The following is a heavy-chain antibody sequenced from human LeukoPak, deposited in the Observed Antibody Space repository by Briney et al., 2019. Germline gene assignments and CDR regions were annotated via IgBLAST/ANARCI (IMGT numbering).Heavy chain of an antibody. CDR3: ARGPRYGTVLFDY. CDR2: INPNSGGT. D-gene: IGHD4-17*01. J-gene: IGHJ4*02. V-gene: IGHV1-2*04. CDR1: GYTFTGYY. Sequence: ASVKVSCKASGYTFTGYYMHWVRQAPGQGLEWMGWINPNSGGTNYAQKFQGWVTMTRDTSISTAYMELSRLRSDDTAVYYRARGPRYGTVLFDYWGQGTLVTVSS.